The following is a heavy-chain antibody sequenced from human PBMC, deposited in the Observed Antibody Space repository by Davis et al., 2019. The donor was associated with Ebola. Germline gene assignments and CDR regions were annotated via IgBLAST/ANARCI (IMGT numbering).Heavy chain of an antibody. V-gene: IGHV4-39*07. CDR2: IYYSGST. Sequence: SETLSLTCTVSGGSISSSSYYWGWIRQPPGKGLEWIGSIYYSGSTYYNPSLKSRVTISVDTSKNQFSLKLSSVTAADTAVYYCASTDPLDGMDVWGQGTTVTASS. CDR1: GGSISSSSYY. CDR3: ASTDPLDGMDV. D-gene: IGHD2-8*02. J-gene: IGHJ6*02.